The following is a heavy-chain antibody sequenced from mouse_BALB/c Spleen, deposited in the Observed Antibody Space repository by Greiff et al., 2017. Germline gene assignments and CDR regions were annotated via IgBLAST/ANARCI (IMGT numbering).Heavy chain of an antibody. J-gene: IGHJ1*01. D-gene: IGHD1-1*01. CDR3: AYYYGSSYWYFDV. CDR2: ISYSGST. Sequence: DVKLVESGPSLVKPSQTLSLTCSVTGDSITSGYWNWIRKFPGNKLEYMGYISYSGSTYYNPSLKSRISITRDTSKNQYYLQLNSVTTEDTATYYCAYYYGSSYWYFDVWGAGTTVTVSS. V-gene: IGHV3-8*02. CDR1: GDSITSGY.